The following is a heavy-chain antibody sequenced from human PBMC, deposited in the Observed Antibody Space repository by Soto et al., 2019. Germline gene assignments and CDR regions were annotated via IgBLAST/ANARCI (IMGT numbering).Heavy chain of an antibody. CDR3: TRDGGAAGTVYYGMDV. V-gene: IGHV3-49*03. J-gene: IGHJ6*02. CDR1: GFTFGDYA. D-gene: IGHD6-13*01. Sequence: GGSLRLSCTASGFTFGDYAMSWFRQAPGKGLERVGFIRSKAYGGTTEYAASVKGRFTISRDDSKSIAYLQMNSLKTEDTAVYYCTRDGGAAGTVYYGMDVWGQGTTVTVSS. CDR2: IRSKAYGGTT.